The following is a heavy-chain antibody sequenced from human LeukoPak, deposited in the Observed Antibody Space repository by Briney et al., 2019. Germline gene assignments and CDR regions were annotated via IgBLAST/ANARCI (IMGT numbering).Heavy chain of an antibody. V-gene: IGHV3-30-3*01. Sequence: GGSLRLSCAASGFTFSNYAMHWVRQAPGKGLEWVARIASDVSSQHYADSVKGRVTISRDNSRNILYLQVNSLRAEDTAVYYCARDGDYSSGYGKDYWGQGTLVTVSS. CDR1: GFTFSNYA. CDR2: IASDVSSQ. CDR3: ARDGDYSSGYGKDY. D-gene: IGHD5-18*01. J-gene: IGHJ4*02.